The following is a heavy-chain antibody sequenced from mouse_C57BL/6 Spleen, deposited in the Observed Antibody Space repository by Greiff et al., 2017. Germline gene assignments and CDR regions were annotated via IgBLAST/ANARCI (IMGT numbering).Heavy chain of an antibody. J-gene: IGHJ4*01. CDR2: IHPNSGST. Sequence: QVQLQQPGAELVKPGASVKLSCKASGYTFTSYWMHWVKQRPGQGLEWIGMIHPNSGSTNYNEKFKSKATLTVDKSSSTAYMQLSSLTSEDSAVYYCARWGGLLYAMDYWGQGTSVTVSS. D-gene: IGHD3-1*01. CDR3: ARWGGLLYAMDY. V-gene: IGHV1-64*01. CDR1: GYTFTSYW.